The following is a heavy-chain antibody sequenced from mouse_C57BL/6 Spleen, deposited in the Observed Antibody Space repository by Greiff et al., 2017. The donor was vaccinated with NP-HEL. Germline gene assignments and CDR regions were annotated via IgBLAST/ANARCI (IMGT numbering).Heavy chain of an antibody. CDR2: IAPEDGDT. J-gene: IGHJ4*01. V-gene: IGHV14-1*01. CDR1: GFNIKDYY. Sequence: EVQLQQSGAELVRPGASVKLSCTASGFNIKDYYMHWVTQRPEQGLEWIGSIAPEDGDTESAPQFQGKATMTADTSSNTAYLQLSSLTSEDTAVYYCLLTGKAMDYWGQGTSVTVSS. CDR3: LLTGKAMDY. D-gene: IGHD4-1*01.